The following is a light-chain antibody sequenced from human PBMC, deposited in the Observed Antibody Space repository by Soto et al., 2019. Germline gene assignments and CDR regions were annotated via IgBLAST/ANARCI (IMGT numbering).Light chain of an antibody. CDR3: QSYDSGLSGYV. CDR2: GNS. V-gene: IGLV1-40*01. J-gene: IGLJ1*01. CDR1: SSNIGAGYD. Sequence: QSVLTQPPSVSGAPGQRVTLSCTGSSSNIGAGYDVHWYQHLPGTAPKLLIYGNSNRPSGLPDRFSGSKSGPSASLAITGLQAEEEADYYCQSYDSGLSGYVFGTGTKLTVL.